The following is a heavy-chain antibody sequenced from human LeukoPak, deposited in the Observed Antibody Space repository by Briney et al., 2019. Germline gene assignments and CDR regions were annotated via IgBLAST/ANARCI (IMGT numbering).Heavy chain of an antibody. CDR1: GGSISSYY. J-gene: IGHJ4*02. CDR2: IYYSGST. D-gene: IGHD2-21*01. V-gene: IGHV4-59*01. CDR3: ARGRSYCGGDCHAIDY. Sequence: PSETLSLTCTVSGGSISSYYWSWIRQPPGKGLEWIGYIYYSGSTNYNPSLKSRVTISVDTSKNQFSLKLSSVTAADTAVYYCARGRSYCGGDCHAIDYWGQGTLVTVSS.